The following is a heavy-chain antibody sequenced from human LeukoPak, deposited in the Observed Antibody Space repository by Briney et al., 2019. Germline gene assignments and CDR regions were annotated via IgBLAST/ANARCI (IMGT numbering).Heavy chain of an antibody. D-gene: IGHD3-16*02. CDR3: ARAGYTISSYRYYY. CDR1: GGSINSYW. V-gene: IGHV4-4*07. Sequence: PSETLSLTSSVSGGSINSYWWSWIRQPAGKGLEFIGRIYTTGMTNYNPSLKSRVSMSVDTSKNKFSLELRSVTAADTAVYFCARAGYTISSYRYYYWGPGALVTVSS. J-gene: IGHJ4*02. CDR2: IYTTGMT.